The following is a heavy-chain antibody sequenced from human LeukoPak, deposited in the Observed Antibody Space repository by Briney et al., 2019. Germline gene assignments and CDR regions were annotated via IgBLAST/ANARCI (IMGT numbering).Heavy chain of an antibody. CDR1: GFTFSTYT. Sequence: GGSLRLSCAASGFTFSTYTMSWVRQRPGKGLEWVSTISPSGDITQCADSVKGHFTISRDNSESTLFLQMTSLRAEDTAVYYCARKSSGHYPFDCWGQGTLVTVSS. CDR2: ISPSGDIT. J-gene: IGHJ4*02. D-gene: IGHD3-22*01. CDR3: ARKSSGHYPFDC. V-gene: IGHV3-23*01.